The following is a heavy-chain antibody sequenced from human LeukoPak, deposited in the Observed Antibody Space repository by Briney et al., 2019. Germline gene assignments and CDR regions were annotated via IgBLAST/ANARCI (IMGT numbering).Heavy chain of an antibody. CDR3: AKSPVVVNDPPDY. Sequence: GGSLRLSCAASGFTFSTCCMTWVRQAPGKGLEWVANIKQDGSERYYVDSVKGRFTISRDNAKSSLYLQMNSLRGEDTAVYYCAKSPVVVNDPPDYWGQGTLVTVSS. V-gene: IGHV3-7*01. CDR1: GFTFSTCC. J-gene: IGHJ4*02. CDR2: IKQDGSER. D-gene: IGHD2-21*01.